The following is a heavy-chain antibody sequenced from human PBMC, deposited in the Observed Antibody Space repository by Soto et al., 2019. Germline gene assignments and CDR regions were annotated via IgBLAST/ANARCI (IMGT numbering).Heavy chain of an antibody. CDR1: GGSISSGGYY. CDR2: IYYSGST. Sequence: QVQLQESGPGLVKPSQTLSLTCTVSGGSISSGGYYWSWIRQHPGKGLEWIGYIYYSGSTYYNPSLKSRVTISVDTFKNQFSLKLSSVTAADTAVYYCARDRPPSYYYYGMDVWGQGTTVTVSS. V-gene: IGHV4-31*03. J-gene: IGHJ6*02. CDR3: ARDRPPSYYYYGMDV.